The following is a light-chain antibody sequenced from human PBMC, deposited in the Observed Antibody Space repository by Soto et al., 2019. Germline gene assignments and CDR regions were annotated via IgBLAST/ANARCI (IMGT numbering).Light chain of an antibody. Sequence: QSVLTQPASVSGSPGQSITISCTGSSSDVGGYNYVSWYQQHPGKAPKLMIYDVSNRPSGVSNRFSGSKSGNTPSLTITGLQAEDEADYYCSSYTSSSTLYVFGTGTKLTVL. V-gene: IGLV2-14*01. CDR2: DVS. J-gene: IGLJ1*01. CDR1: SSDVGGYNY. CDR3: SSYTSSSTLYV.